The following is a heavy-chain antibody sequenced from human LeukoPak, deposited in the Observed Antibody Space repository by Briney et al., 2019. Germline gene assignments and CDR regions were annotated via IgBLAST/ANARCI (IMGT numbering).Heavy chain of an antibody. J-gene: IGHJ5*01. CDR2: ISGSSDHI. Sequence: PGGSLRLSCAASGLTFSSYELNWVRQAPGKGLGWVSSISGSSDHIYYADSVRGRFTISRDKAKKSLYLQMNSLRADDTAIYYCARAYSGYDGIDSWGQGTLVTVSS. CDR3: ARAYSGYDGIDS. V-gene: IGHV3-21*01. CDR1: GLTFSSYE. D-gene: IGHD5-12*01.